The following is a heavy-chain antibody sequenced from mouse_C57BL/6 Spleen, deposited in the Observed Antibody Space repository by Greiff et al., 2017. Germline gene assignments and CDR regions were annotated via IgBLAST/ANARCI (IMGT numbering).Heavy chain of an antibody. Sequence: EVMLVESGGGLVKPGGSLKLSCAASGFPFSDYGMHWVRQAPEKGLEWVAYISSGSSTIYYADTVKGRFTISRDNAKNTLFLQMTSLRSEDTAMYYCARVWLRRGGYYAMDYWGQGTSVTVSS. CDR1: GFPFSDYG. J-gene: IGHJ4*01. CDR3: ARVWLRRGGYYAMDY. CDR2: ISSGSSTI. D-gene: IGHD2-2*01. V-gene: IGHV5-17*01.